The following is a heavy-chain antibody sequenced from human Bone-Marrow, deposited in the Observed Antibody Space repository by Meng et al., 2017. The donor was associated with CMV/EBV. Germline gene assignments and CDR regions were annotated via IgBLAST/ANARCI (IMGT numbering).Heavy chain of an antibody. CDR2: ISYDGSNK. CDR1: GFTFSSYA. V-gene: IGHV3-30-3*01. CDR3: ARDSCSSTSCAEDYYGMDV. J-gene: IGHJ6*02. D-gene: IGHD2-2*01. Sequence: GESLKISCAASGFTFSSYAMHWVRQAPGKGLEWVAVISYDGSNKYYADSVKGRFTISRDNSKYTLYLQMNSLRAEDTAVYYCARDSCSSTSCAEDYYGMDVWGQGTTVTVSS.